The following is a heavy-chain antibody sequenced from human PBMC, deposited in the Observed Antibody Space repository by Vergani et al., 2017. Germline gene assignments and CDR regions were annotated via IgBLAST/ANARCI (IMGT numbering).Heavy chain of an antibody. CDR3: ARHARYSSGWYLIDY. CDR2: IYYSGST. J-gene: IGHJ4*02. D-gene: IGHD6-19*01. Sequence: QVQLQESGPGLVKPSQTLSLTCTVSDGSISSGGFYWSWIRQHTGKGLEWIGYIYYSGSTYYNPSLKSRVTISVDTSKNQFSLKLSSVTAADTAVYYCARHARYSSGWYLIDYWGQGTLVTVSS. V-gene: IGHV4-31*03. CDR1: DGSISSGGFY.